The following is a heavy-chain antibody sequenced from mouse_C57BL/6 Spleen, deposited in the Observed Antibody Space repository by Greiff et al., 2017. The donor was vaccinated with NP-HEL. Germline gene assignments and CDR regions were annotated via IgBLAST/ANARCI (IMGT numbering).Heavy chain of an antibody. J-gene: IGHJ4*01. Sequence: EVKLQESGGGLVQPGGSLSLSCAASGFTFTDYYMSWVRQPPGKALEWLGFIRNKANGYTTEYSASVKGRFTISRDNSQSILYLQMNALRAEDSATYYCARYYYGSSPFSAMDYWGQGTSVTVSS. CDR1: GFTFTDYY. CDR2: IRNKANGYTT. V-gene: IGHV7-3*01. D-gene: IGHD1-1*01. CDR3: ARYYYGSSPFSAMDY.